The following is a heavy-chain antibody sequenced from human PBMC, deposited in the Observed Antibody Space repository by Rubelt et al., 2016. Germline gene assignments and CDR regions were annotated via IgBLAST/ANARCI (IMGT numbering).Heavy chain of an antibody. D-gene: IGHD6-19*01. CDR3: ATVGAGTLDY. J-gene: IGHJ4*02. V-gene: IGHV1-18*01. Sequence: GWISAYNGNTNYAQKLQGRVTMTTDTSTSTAYMELSSLRSEDTAVYYCATVGAGTLDYWGQGTLVSVSS. CDR2: ISAYNGNT.